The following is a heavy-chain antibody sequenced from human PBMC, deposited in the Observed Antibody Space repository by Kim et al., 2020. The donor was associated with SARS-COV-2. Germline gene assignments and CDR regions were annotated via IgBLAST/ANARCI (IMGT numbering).Heavy chain of an antibody. CDR1: GFDFGSFG. CDR2: VSYDGRVT. V-gene: IGHV3-30*18. J-gene: IGHJ4*02. Sequence: GGSLRLSCAASGFDFGSFGMDWVRQAPGKGLEWVALVSYDGRVTHYADSVKGRFTISRDNSKNTDFLHMNSLRDEDTAVYHCAKDRWGGDCYDFDFWGQGARVIVPS. D-gene: IGHD2-21*02. CDR3: AKDRWGGDCYDFDF.